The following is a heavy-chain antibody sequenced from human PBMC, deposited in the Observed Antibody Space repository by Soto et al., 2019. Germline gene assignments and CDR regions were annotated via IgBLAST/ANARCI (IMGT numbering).Heavy chain of an antibody. CDR1: GFTFSSYS. J-gene: IGHJ5*02. D-gene: IGHD2-2*01. CDR2: ISSSSSTI. CDR3: AREYCSSTSCLNWFDP. Sequence: GGSLRLSCAASGFTFSSYSMNWVRQAPEKGREWVSYISSSSSTIYYADSVKGRFTISRDNAKNSLYLQMNSLRAEDTAVYYCAREYCSSTSCLNWFDPWGQGTLVTVSS. V-gene: IGHV3-48*01.